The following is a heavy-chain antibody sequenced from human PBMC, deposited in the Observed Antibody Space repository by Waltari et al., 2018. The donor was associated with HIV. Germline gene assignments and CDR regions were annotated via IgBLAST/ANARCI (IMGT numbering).Heavy chain of an antibody. D-gene: IGHD1-26*01. CDR2: IYYTGRA. CDR3: ARHALRVGAAYWNFDL. V-gene: IGHV4-39*01. CDR1: GGSVSSSSYF. J-gene: IGHJ2*01. Sequence: QLQLQESGPGLVKPSETLSLTCPVSGGSVSSSSYFWGWLRQPPGKGLEWIGRIYYTGRAYYNPSLKSRVTISVDTSKNQFSLKVTSVTAADTAVYYCARHALRVGAAYWNFDLWGRGTLVTVSS.